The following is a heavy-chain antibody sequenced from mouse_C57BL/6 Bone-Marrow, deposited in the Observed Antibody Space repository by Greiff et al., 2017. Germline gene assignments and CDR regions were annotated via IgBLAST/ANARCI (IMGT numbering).Heavy chain of an antibody. CDR3: ARSYDYDDYTMDY. J-gene: IGHJ4*01. Sequence: QVQLKQPGAELVKPGASVKLSCKASGYTFTNYWMHWVKQRPGQGLEWLGMMHPNGGSPDYNEKFKSEATLSVDKSSGTAYLELSSLTSEDSAVYYCARSYDYDDYTMDYWGQGTSGTVSS. V-gene: IGHV1-64*01. D-gene: IGHD2-4*01. CDR2: MHPNGGSP. CDR1: GYTFTNYW.